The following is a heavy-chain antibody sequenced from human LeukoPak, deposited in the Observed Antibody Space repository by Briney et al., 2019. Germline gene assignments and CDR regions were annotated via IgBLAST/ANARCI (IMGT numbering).Heavy chain of an antibody. D-gene: IGHD5-18*01. CDR2: VRTKTDSYAT. V-gene: IGHV3-73*01. Sequence: GGSLRLSCAASGFSFSDSAMHWVRQASGKGLEWVGHVRTKTDSYATTYSASVQGRFTISRDDSKNTAYLQMNSLKSEDTAVYYCTTRGDKYGLHYWGQGTLVTVSS. CDR1: GFSFSDSA. CDR3: TTRGDKYGLHY. J-gene: IGHJ4*02.